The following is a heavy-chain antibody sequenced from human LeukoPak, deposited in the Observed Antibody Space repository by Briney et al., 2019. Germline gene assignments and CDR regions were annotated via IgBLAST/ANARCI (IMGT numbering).Heavy chain of an antibody. CDR1: GFTFSNYV. CDR2: VSYDGTYK. Sequence: GRSLRLSCAASGFTFSNYVMHWVRQAPGKGLEWVAAVSYDGTYKYYADSMKGRFTVSRDNSKNTLYLQVNTLRAEDTAVYYCAKDGTSFISYYYDSSGFYDCWGQGTLVTVSS. D-gene: IGHD3-22*01. J-gene: IGHJ4*02. V-gene: IGHV3-30*18. CDR3: AKDGTSFISYYYDSSGFYDC.